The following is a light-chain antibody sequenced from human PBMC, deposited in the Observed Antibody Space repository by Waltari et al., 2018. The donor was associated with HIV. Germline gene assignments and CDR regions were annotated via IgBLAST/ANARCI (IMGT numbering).Light chain of an antibody. J-gene: IGLJ3*02. CDR3: CSYAGITTWV. CDR2: DVT. CDR1: SNDLGRYDL. Sequence: QSALTQPASVSGSHGQSITISCTGTSNDLGRYDLVSWYQHQPGRAPKRIIYDVTKWPSVVSHRFSGSKSGATASLTISGLQAEDEADYYCCSYAGITTWVFGGGTKVTVL. V-gene: IGLV2-23*02.